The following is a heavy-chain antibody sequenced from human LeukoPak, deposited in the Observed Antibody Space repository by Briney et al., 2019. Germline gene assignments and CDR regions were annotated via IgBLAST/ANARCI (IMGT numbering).Heavy chain of an antibody. V-gene: IGHV1-8*01. J-gene: IGHJ6*03. CDR3: ARGPYYYYYMDV. CDR1: GYTFTSYD. CDR2: MNPNSGNT. Sequence: ASVKVSCKASGYTFTSYDINWVRQATGQGLEWMGWMNPNSGNTGYAQKFQGRVTMTRNTSISTAYMELSSLRSEDTAVYHCARGPYYYYYMDVWDKGTTVTISS.